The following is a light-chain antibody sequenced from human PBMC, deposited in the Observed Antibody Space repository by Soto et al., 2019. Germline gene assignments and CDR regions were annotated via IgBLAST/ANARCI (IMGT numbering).Light chain of an antibody. J-gene: IGKJ2*01. Sequence: DIVMTQTPLSSPVTLGQPASISCRSSQSLVRSDGNTYLTWLQQRPGQPPRPLIYKISNRFSGVPDRFSGSGAGTDFTLTISRVEREDVGVYYCMQGAQFPYTFGQGTTLAI. CDR1: QSLVRSDGNTY. CDR2: KIS. V-gene: IGKV2-24*01. CDR3: MQGAQFPYT.